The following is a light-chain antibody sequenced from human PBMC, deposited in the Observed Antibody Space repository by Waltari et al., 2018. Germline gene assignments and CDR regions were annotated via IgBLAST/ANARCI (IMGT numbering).Light chain of an antibody. CDR3: QHYVRLPAT. CDR2: DAS. V-gene: IGKV3-20*01. J-gene: IGKJ1*01. CDR1: QGVGRS. Sequence: EMGLRQSPGPRFLPQGEKPPLACRPIQGVGRSLAWYQQKPGQAPRLLIYDASRRATGIPDRFSGSGSGTDFSLTISTLEPEDFAVYYCQHYVRLPATFGQGTKVEI.